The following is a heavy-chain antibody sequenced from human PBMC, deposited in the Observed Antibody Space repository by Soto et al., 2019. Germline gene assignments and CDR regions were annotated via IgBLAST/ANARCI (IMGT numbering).Heavy chain of an antibody. Sequence: SVKVSCKASGGTFGSSTISWVRQAPGQGLEWMGGITPVFGAPNYAQKFQGRVTITADKSTSTAYMELRSLRSEDTAVYYCARGELATIAYFDCWGQGTQVTVSS. V-gene: IGHV1-69*06. CDR3: ARGELATIAYFDC. D-gene: IGHD5-12*01. CDR2: ITPVFGAP. J-gene: IGHJ4*02. CDR1: GGTFGSST.